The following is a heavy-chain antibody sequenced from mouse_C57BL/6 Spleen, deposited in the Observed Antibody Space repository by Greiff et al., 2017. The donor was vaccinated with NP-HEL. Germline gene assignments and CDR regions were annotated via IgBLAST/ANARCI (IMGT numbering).Heavy chain of an antibody. CDR2: ISNGGGST. D-gene: IGHD2-2*01. J-gene: IGHJ1*03. Sequence: DVQLVESGGGLVQPGGSLKLSCAASGFTFSDYYMYWVRQTPEKRLEWVAYISNGGGSTYYPDTVKGRFTISRDNAKNTLYLQMSRLKSEDTAMYYCARRHGYDWYFDVWGTGTTVTVSS. CDR1: GFTFSDYY. V-gene: IGHV5-12*01. CDR3: ARRHGYDWYFDV.